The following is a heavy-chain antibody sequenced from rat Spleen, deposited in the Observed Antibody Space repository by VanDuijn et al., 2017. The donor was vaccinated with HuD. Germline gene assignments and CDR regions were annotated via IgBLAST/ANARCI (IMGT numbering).Heavy chain of an antibody. D-gene: IGHD4-3*01. J-gene: IGHJ4*01. V-gene: IGHV5-25*01. Sequence: EVQLVESGGGLVQPGRSLKLSCAASGFTFSNYYMAWVRQAPTKGLEWVAYISTGGDHTYYRDSVKGRFTISRDNAKSILYLQMDSLQSEDTATYYCARHGRGERTYYYVLDAWGQGASVTVSS. CDR1: GFTFSNYY. CDR3: ARHGRGERTYYYVLDA. CDR2: ISTGGDHT.